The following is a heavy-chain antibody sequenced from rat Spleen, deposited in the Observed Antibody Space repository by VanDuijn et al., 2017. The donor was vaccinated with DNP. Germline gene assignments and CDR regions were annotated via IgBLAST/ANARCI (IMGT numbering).Heavy chain of an antibody. CDR2: ISYDSGTT. Sequence: EVQLVESGGGLVQPGRSLKLSCAASGFSFSDYYMAWVRQAPTKGLEWVASISYDSGTTYYRDSVKGRFTISRDNAKNTQYLQMDSLRSDDTATYYCARGADGFDYWGQGTLVTVSS. V-gene: IGHV5-20*01. J-gene: IGHJ3*01. D-gene: IGHD1-6*01. CDR3: ARGADGFDY. CDR1: GFSFSDYY.